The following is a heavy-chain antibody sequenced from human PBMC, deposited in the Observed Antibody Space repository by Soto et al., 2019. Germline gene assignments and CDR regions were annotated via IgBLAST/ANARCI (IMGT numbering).Heavy chain of an antibody. J-gene: IGHJ4*02. Sequence: QVQLQEMGPGLVNPSQTLTITCTVSGCSVNSAYWSWIRQRPGKGLEWMGNIYHTGRTFYNPSVKSRVAISIDTSKPLFSLRMRSVTAADTAVYYCARTDAYNSSFFDSWGQGTVVTVSS. V-gene: IGHV4-31*03. CDR3: ARTDAYNSSFFDS. CDR1: GCSVNSAY. D-gene: IGHD6-6*01. CDR2: IYHTGRT.